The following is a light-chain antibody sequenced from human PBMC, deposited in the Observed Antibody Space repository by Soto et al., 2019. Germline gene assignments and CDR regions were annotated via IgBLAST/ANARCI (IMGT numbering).Light chain of an antibody. J-gene: IGKJ1*01. Sequence: DVVITQSPLSLPVTLGQPASISCSSSQSPLYSDGNTYLSWFQQRPGQSPRRLIYKVSNRDSGVPDRFSGSGSGTDFTLKISRVEAEDVGVYYCMQGTHWPWTFGQGTKVEIK. CDR2: KVS. CDR3: MQGTHWPWT. CDR1: QSPLYSDGNTY. V-gene: IGKV2-30*01.